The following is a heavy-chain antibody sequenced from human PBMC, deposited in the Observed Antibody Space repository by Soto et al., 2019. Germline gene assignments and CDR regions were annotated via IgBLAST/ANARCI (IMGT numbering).Heavy chain of an antibody. Sequence: SQTLSLTCAISGDSVSSNSVAWNWIRQSPSRGLEWLGRTYYRSKWYNDYAVSVKSRITISRDSSKNTVSLEMTSLRAEDTAVYYCAKGGRQWLVTSDFNYWGQGALVTVSS. V-gene: IGHV6-1*01. CDR1: GDSVSSNSVA. CDR2: TYYRSKWYN. CDR3: AKGGRQWLVTSDFNY. J-gene: IGHJ4*02. D-gene: IGHD6-19*01.